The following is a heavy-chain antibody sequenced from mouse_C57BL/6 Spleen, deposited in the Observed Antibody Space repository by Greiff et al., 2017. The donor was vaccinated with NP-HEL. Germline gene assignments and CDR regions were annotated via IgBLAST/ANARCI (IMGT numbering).Heavy chain of an antibody. CDR1: GFSLTSYG. Sequence: QVQLKESGPGLVQPSQSLSITCTVSGFSLTSYGVHWVRQSPGKGLEWLGVIWRGGSTDYNAAFMSRLSITKDNSKSQVFFKMNSLQADDTAIYYCAKNLYGYDVGYFDVWGTGTTVTVSS. CDR3: AKNLYGYDVGYFDV. J-gene: IGHJ1*03. CDR2: IWRGGST. V-gene: IGHV2-5*01. D-gene: IGHD2-2*01.